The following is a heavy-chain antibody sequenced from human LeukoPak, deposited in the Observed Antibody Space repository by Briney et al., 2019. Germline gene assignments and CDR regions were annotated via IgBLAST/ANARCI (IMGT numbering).Heavy chain of an antibody. V-gene: IGHV5-51*01. J-gene: IGHJ4*02. CDR1: GYRFINYW. CDR2: IYPDDSDI. D-gene: IGHD3-10*01. CDR3: ARQTLGVRGGEWDY. Sequence: RGESLKISCKGTGYRFINYWIGWVRQMPGKGLEWMGIIYPDDSDIRYSPSFQGQVTISADRSISIAYLQWNSLKASDTAMYYCARQTLGVRGGEWDYWGQGTLVTVSS.